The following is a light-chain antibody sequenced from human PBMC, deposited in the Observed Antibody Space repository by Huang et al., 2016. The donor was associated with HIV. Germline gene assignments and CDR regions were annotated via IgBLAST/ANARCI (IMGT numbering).Light chain of an antibody. V-gene: IGKV4-1*01. CDR2: CAS. Sequence: DIVMTQSPDSLAVSLGERATINCKSSQSVLYSSNNKNYLVWYQQKPGQPPKLLLYCASTRESGVPDRFSGSGSGTDFTLTISSLQAEDVAVYYCQQYYSAPLTFGGGTKLEIK. CDR1: QSVLYSSNNKNY. J-gene: IGKJ4*01. CDR3: QQYYSAPLT.